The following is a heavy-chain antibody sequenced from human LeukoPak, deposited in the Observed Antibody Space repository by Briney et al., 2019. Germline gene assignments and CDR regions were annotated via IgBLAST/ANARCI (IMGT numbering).Heavy chain of an antibody. CDR1: GFTFTNSW. D-gene: IGHD1-26*01. V-gene: IGHV3-7*01. J-gene: IGHJ4*02. Sequence: GGSPRVSCAASGFTFTNSWMSWVRQAPGKGLEWVANIDQDGSEKYYVDSVKGRFTISRDNAKNSLYLQMNSLSPEDTAVYYCAKIGTYFDFDWWGQGTLVTVSS. CDR2: IDQDGSEK. CDR3: AKIGTYFDFDW.